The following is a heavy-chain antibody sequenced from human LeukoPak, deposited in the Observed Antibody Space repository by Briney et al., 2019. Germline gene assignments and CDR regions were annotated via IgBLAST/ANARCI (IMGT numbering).Heavy chain of an antibody. V-gene: IGHV1-2*02. CDR2: MNVKTGAT. Sequence: ASVKVSCKASGYTFTDYYIHWVRQAPGHGLEWLGWMNVKTGATSSAQKFPGRFTMARDTSIGTASMEFSSLTSDDTAVYYCARQSGTYWGLDYWGQGTLVTVSS. J-gene: IGHJ4*02. D-gene: IGHD1-26*01. CDR3: ARQSGTYWGLDY. CDR1: GYTFTDYY.